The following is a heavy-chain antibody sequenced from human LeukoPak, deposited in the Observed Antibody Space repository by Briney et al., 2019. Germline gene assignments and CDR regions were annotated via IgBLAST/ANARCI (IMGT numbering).Heavy chain of an antibody. Sequence: ASVKVSCKASGYTFTDYAISWVRQAPGQGLEWMGWISVYNGNTNYAEKVQGRVTMTTDTSTNTAYMELRSLRSDDTAVYYCARDYCTNSLCYNNWFDPWGRGTLVTVSS. J-gene: IGHJ5*02. CDR1: GYTFTDYA. CDR3: ARDYCTNSLCYNNWFDP. V-gene: IGHV1-18*01. D-gene: IGHD2-8*01. CDR2: ISVYNGNT.